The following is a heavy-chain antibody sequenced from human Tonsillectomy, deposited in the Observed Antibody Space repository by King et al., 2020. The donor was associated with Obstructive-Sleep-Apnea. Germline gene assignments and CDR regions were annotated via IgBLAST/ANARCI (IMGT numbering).Heavy chain of an antibody. CDR2: ISDDGNKK. Sequence: VQLVESGGDVVQPGRSLRLSCAASGFAFSTYTMHWVRQAPGKGLEWVALISDDGNKKYYAESVKGRFTISRDNSKNTLYLQMNSLRAEDTSFYYCARGGIFYGDNWEGLYGYWGQGTLVTVSS. CDR1: GFAFSTYT. D-gene: IGHD1-1*01. CDR3: ARGGIFYGDNWEGLYGY. V-gene: IGHV3-30-3*01. J-gene: IGHJ4*02.